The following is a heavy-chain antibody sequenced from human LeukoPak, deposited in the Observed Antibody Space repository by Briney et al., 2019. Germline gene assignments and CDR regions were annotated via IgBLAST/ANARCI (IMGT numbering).Heavy chain of an antibody. J-gene: IGHJ4*02. D-gene: IGHD6-13*01. CDR3: ARRAAAAGTPFDY. Sequence: GESLKISCKGSGYSFTSYWIGRVRQMPGKGLEWMGIIYPGDSDTRYSPSFQGQVTISADKSISTAYLQWSSLKASDTAMYYCARRAAAAGTPFDYWGQGTLVTVSS. V-gene: IGHV5-51*01. CDR2: IYPGDSDT. CDR1: GYSFTSYW.